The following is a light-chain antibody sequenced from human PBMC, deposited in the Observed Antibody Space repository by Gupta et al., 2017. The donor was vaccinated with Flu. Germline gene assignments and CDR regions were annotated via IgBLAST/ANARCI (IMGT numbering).Light chain of an antibody. J-gene: IGLJ2*01. V-gene: IGLV1-44*01. CDR2: SNN. Sequence: QSVLTQPPSASVTPGQRVTISCSGSNSNVGSNAVTWYQQPPGTAPKLLIYSNNQRPSGVPYRFSGSKSGTSASLAISGLQSEDEADYSCATWDDGLNALVFGGGTKLTVL. CDR3: ATWDDGLNALV. CDR1: NSNVGSNA.